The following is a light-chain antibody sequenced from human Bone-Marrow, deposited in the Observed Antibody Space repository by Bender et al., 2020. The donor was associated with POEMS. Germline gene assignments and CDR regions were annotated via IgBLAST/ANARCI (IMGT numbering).Light chain of an antibody. CDR1: SSDVGAYNY. CDR2: EVS. V-gene: IGLV2-8*01. CDR3: SSYAGSTPYV. J-gene: IGLJ1*01. Sequence: QSALTQPPSASGSPGQSVTISCTGTSSDVGAYNYVSWYQQHPGKAPKLMIFEVSERPSGVTDRFSGYKSGNTASLTVSGLQAEDEADYYCSSYAGSTPYVFGSGTKVTVL.